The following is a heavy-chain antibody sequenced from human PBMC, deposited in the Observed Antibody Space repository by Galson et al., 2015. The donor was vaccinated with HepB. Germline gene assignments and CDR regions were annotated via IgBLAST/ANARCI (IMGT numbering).Heavy chain of an antibody. V-gene: IGHV3-9*01. J-gene: IGHJ3*02. CDR3: AKDRLYSNNWFDAFDM. D-gene: IGHD6-13*01. Sequence: SLRLSCAASGFNFDDYAMHWVRQAPRKGLEWVSGISWNSGSIGYADSVKGRFTISRDNAKNSLYPHMKSLRAEDTALYYCAKDRLYSNNWFDAFDMWGQGTLVTVSS. CDR2: ISWNSGSI. CDR1: GFNFDDYA.